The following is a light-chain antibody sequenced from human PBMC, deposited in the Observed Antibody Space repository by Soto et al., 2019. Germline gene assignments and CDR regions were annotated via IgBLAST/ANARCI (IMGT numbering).Light chain of an antibody. CDR1: ISVVGSYDL. Sequence: QSVLTQPASVSGSPGQSITISCIGTISVVGSYDLVSWYQQHPGKAPRLMIYEGSKRPSGVSNRFFGSKSGNTASLAISGLQAEDEADYYCSSYTTTSNYVFGTGTKVTVL. V-gene: IGLV2-14*02. CDR3: SSYTTTSNYV. CDR2: EGS. J-gene: IGLJ1*01.